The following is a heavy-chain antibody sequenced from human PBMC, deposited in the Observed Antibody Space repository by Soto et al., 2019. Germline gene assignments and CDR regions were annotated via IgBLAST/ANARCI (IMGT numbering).Heavy chain of an antibody. CDR1: GGSISSGEYF. Sequence: QVQLQESGPGLVKPSQTLSLTCTVSGGSISSGEYFWSWIRQPPGKGLEWIAYIYYSGSTYYNPSLKSRVTISVDTSKNKFSLKLSSVTAADTAVYYCARVLQLWLNAFDIWGQGTMVTVS. D-gene: IGHD5-18*01. CDR2: IYYSGST. CDR3: ARVLQLWLNAFDI. V-gene: IGHV4-30-4*01. J-gene: IGHJ3*02.